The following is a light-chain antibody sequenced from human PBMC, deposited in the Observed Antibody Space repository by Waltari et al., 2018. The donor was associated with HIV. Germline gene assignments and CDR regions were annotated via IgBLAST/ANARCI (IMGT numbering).Light chain of an antibody. CDR3: MIWYGNIWV. V-gene: IGLV1-47*01. J-gene: IGLJ3*02. CDR1: NSNIGSNY. CDR2: RHD. Sequence: QSVLTQPPSASGTPGQRVTISCSGNNSNIGSNYVYWYQHLPGTAPKLLIYRHDQRPSGVPDRFSASKSGTSASLAISGLRSEDEADYYCMIWYGNIWVFGGGTKLTV.